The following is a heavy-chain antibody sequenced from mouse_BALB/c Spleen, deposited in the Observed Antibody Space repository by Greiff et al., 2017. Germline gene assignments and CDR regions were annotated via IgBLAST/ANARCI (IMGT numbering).Heavy chain of an antibody. CDR2: INPSNGGT. D-gene: IGHD1-1*01. Sequence: QVQLKESGADLVKPWASVKLSCKASGYTFTSYYMYWVKQRPGQGLEWIGEINPSNGGTNFNEKFKSKATLTVDKSSSTAYMQLSSLTSEDSAVYYCTRSPSYDYAMDYWGQGTSVTVSS. CDR3: TRSPSYDYAMDY. V-gene: IGHV1S81*02. J-gene: IGHJ4*01. CDR1: GYTFTSYY.